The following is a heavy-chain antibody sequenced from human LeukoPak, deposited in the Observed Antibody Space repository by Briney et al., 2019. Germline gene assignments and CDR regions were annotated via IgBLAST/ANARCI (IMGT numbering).Heavy chain of an antibody. D-gene: IGHD6-13*01. CDR2: INPNSGGT. J-gene: IGHJ4*02. V-gene: IGHV1-2*02. CDR3: ARVLTRGRAAAGFVYGY. CDR1: GYTFTGYY. Sequence: ASVKVSCKASGYTFTGYYMHWVRQAPGQGLEWMGWINPNSGGTNYAQKFQGRVTMTRDTSISTAYMELSRLRSDDTAVYYCARVLTRGRAAAGFVYGYWGQGTLVTVSS.